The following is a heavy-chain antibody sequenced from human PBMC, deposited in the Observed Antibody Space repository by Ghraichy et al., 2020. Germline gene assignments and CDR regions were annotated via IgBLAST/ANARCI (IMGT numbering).Heavy chain of an antibody. D-gene: IGHD4-17*01. J-gene: IGHJ2*01. Sequence: SETLSLTCAVSGGSITSSNWWSWVRQPPGKGLEWIGEIYHSGSTNYNPSLKSRVIISVDKSKNQFSLKLRYVTAADTAVYYCARDPTTVTTLWYFDLWGRGTRVTVSS. CDR2: IYHSGST. CDR1: GGSITSSNW. CDR3: ARDPTTVTTLWYFDL. V-gene: IGHV4-4*02.